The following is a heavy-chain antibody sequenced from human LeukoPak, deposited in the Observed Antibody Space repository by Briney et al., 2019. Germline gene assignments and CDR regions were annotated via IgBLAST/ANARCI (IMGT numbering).Heavy chain of an antibody. CDR2: IYYSGST. CDR1: GGSVSSSSYY. D-gene: IGHD5-12*01. J-gene: IGHJ4*02. Sequence: SETLSLTCTVSGGSVSSSSYYWGWIRQPPGKGLEWIGSIYYSGSTYYNPSLKSRVTISVDTSKNQFSLKLSSVNAADTAVYYCARAPIVATGYYYFDYWGQGTLVTVSS. CDR3: ARAPIVATGYYYFDY. V-gene: IGHV4-39*07.